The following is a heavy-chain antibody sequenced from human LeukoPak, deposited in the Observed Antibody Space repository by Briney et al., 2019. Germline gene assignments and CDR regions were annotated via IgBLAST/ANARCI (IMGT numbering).Heavy chain of an antibody. J-gene: IGHJ6*02. Sequence: GGSLRLSCAASGFTFNSYGMNWVRQAPGKGLEWVAIIWYDGSDKYYAEPVKGRFTISRDNSKNTLYLQVNSLRAEDTAVYYCARVGCTGGSCLAYNYYTMFVCGQGTTVTVSS. D-gene: IGHD2-15*01. CDR1: GFTFNSYG. V-gene: IGHV3-33*01. CDR3: ARVGCTGGSCLAYNYYTMFV. CDR2: IWYDGSDK.